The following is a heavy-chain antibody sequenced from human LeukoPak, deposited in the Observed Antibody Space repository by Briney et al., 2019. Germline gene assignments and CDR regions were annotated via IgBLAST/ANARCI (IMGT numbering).Heavy chain of an antibody. J-gene: IGHJ4*02. D-gene: IGHD5-18*01. CDR2: IKQDGSEK. V-gene: IGHV3-7*01. CDR1: GFTFSNYW. Sequence: GGSLRLSCAASGFTFSNYWMSWVRQAPGKGLEWVANIKQDGSEKYYVDSVKGRFTISRDNAKNSLYLQMNSLRAEDTAVYYRARDMWGYSYGGDWGQGTLVTVSS. CDR3: ARDMWGYSYGGD.